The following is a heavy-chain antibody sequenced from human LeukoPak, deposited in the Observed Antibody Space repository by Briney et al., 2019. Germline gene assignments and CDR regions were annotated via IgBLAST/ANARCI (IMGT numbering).Heavy chain of an antibody. Sequence: GASVKVSCKASGYTFTGYYMHWVRQAPGQGLEWMGWINPNSGGTNYAQKFQGRATMTRDTSISTAYMELSRLRSDDTAVYYCAREIQLERYYYYGMDVWGQGTTVTVSS. D-gene: IGHD1-1*01. V-gene: IGHV1-2*02. CDR1: GYTFTGYY. CDR2: INPNSGGT. CDR3: AREIQLERYYYYGMDV. J-gene: IGHJ6*02.